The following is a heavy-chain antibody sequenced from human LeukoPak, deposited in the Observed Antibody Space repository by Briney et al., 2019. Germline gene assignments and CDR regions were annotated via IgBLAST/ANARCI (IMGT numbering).Heavy chain of an antibody. J-gene: IGHJ6*03. Sequence: SETLSLTCAVYGGSFSGYYWSWIRQPPGKGLEWIGEINHSGSTNYNPSLKSRVTISVDTSKNQFSLKLSSVTAADTAVYYCARCSYSYYYMDVWGKGTTVTVSS. V-gene: IGHV4-34*01. CDR2: INHSGST. CDR3: ARCSYSYYYMDV. D-gene: IGHD4/OR15-4a*01. CDR1: GGSFSGYY.